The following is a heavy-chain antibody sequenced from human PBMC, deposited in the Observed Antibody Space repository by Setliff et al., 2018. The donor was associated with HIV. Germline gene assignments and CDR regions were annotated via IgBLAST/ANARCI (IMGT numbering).Heavy chain of an antibody. Sequence: PGGSLRLSCAASGFTFSSYAMSWVRRAPGKGLEWVSAISGSGGSTYYADSVKGRFTISRDNSKNTLYLQMNSLRAEDTAIYYCAKDSVVPAAGRVFDYWGQGTLVTV. J-gene: IGHJ4*02. CDR1: GFTFSSYA. CDR3: AKDSVVPAAGRVFDY. V-gene: IGHV3-23*01. D-gene: IGHD2-2*01. CDR2: ISGSGGST.